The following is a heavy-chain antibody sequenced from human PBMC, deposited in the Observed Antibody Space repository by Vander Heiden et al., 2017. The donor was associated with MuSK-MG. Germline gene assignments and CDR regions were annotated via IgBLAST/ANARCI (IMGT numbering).Heavy chain of an antibody. D-gene: IGHD3-3*01. CDR1: GYTFTDYY. J-gene: IGHJ4*02. Sequence: EVQLVQSGAEVKKPGATVKISCKVSGYTFTDYYMPWVQQAPGKGLEWMGLVDPEDGETIYAEKFQGRVTITADTSTDTAYMELSSLRSEDTAVYYCATVPSVDSILAHEPLFDYWGQGTLVTVSS. CDR3: ATVPSVDSILAHEPLFDY. V-gene: IGHV1-69-2*01. CDR2: VDPEDGET.